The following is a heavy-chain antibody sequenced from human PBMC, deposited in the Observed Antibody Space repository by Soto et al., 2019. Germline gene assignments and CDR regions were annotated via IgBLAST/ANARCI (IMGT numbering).Heavy chain of an antibody. D-gene: IGHD3-22*01. CDR1: GGTFSSYA. V-gene: IGHV1-69*01. J-gene: IGHJ3*02. Sequence: QVQLVQSGAEVKKPGSSVKVSCKASGGTFSSYAISWVRQAPGQGLEWMGGIIPIFGTANYAQKFQGRVTITADESTRIAYIELSSLRSEDTAVYYCARSIAGMTMIVEGHAFDIWGQGTMVTVSS. CDR3: ARSIAGMTMIVEGHAFDI. CDR2: IIPIFGTA.